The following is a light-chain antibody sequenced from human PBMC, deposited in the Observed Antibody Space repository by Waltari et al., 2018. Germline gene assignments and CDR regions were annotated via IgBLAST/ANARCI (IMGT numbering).Light chain of an antibody. Sequence: EIVLTQSPGTLSLSPGERAIVSCRASQSVGRTLAWYQTKPGQAPRRLIYGASNRATGIPDRFIGSGSGTEFSLTISGLEPEDSAVYYCQHYLRLPVAFGQGTKVEIK. J-gene: IGKJ1*01. CDR1: QSVGRT. V-gene: IGKV3-20*01. CDR3: QHYLRLPVA. CDR2: GAS.